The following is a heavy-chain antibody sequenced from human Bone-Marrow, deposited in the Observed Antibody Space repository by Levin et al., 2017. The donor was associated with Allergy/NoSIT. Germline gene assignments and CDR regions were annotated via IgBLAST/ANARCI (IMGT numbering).Heavy chain of an antibody. Sequence: GESLKISCAVSGFTISNNYMSWVRQASGKGLEWVSVIYSGGSTYYADSVKGRFTISRANSENTLYLQMNSLRAEDTAVYYCARLEFTYGSYYWGQGTLVTVSS. CDR2: IYSGGST. J-gene: IGHJ4*02. D-gene: IGHD3-10*01. V-gene: IGHV3-66*04. CDR3: ARLEFTYGSYY. CDR1: GFTISNNY.